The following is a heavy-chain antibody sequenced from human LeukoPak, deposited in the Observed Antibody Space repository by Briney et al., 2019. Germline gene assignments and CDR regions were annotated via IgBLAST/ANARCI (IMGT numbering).Heavy chain of an antibody. CDR3: ASDYYYGSGSFFT. D-gene: IGHD3-10*01. J-gene: IGHJ5*02. CDR2: ISSGSYHI. Sequence: GGSLRLSCEASGFTFSSYSMNWVRQAPGKGLEWVASISSGSYHIYYADALKGRFTISRGNAKNSLYLQMNSLRAEDTALYYCASDYYYGSGSFFTWGQGTLVTVSS. V-gene: IGHV3-21*01. CDR1: GFTFSSYS.